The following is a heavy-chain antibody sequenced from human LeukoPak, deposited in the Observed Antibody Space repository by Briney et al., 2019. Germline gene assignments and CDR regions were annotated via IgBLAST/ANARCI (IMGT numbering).Heavy chain of an antibody. CDR1: GDSISSGYY. CDR2: IFHSGRT. CDR3: AREISIGGGF. V-gene: IGHV4-38-2*02. Sequence: SQTLSLTCTVSGDSISSGYYWGWVRQPPGKGLEWIASIFHSGRTSYNSSLKSRVTISVDTSKNQFSLKMTSVTAADTAVYYCAREISIGGGFWGQGILVTVSS. D-gene: IGHD2-2*01. J-gene: IGHJ4*02.